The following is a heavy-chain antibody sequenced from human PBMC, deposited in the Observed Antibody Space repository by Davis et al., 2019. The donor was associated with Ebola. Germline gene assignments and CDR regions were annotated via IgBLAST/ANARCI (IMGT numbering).Heavy chain of an antibody. Sequence: MPSETLSLTCTVSGGSVSSGSYYWSWIRQPPGKGLEWIGYIYYSGSTNYNPSLKSRVTISVDTSKNQFSLKLSSVTAADTAVYYCARNRQRGGIVVVGDYFDYWGQGTLVTVSS. CDR3: ARNRQRGGIVVVGDYFDY. J-gene: IGHJ4*02. CDR2: IYYSGST. CDR1: GGSVSSGSYY. D-gene: IGHD3-22*01. V-gene: IGHV4-61*01.